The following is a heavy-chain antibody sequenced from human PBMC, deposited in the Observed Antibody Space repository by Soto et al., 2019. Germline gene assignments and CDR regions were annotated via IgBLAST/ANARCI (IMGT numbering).Heavy chain of an antibody. J-gene: IGHJ4*02. Sequence: GGSLRLSCVASGVTFNKAWMNWVRQAPGKGLEWVGRIKSEADGGTIDYAAPVKGRFTISRDDSKSTLFLQMNSLKTEDTAVYYFIIFGDYETYIDIRGPGALVTVSS. CDR1: GVTFNKAW. V-gene: IGHV3-15*07. CDR3: IIFGDYETYIDI. CDR2: IKSEADGGTI. D-gene: IGHD4-17*01.